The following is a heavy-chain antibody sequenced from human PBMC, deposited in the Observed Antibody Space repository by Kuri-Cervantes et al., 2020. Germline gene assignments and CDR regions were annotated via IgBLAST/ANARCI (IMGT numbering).Heavy chain of an antibody. D-gene: IGHD3-9*01. CDR1: GFTFSSYG. V-gene: IGHV3-30*03. J-gene: IGHJ5*02. CDR3: ARDGTDYDILTGHLGMNWFDP. Sequence: GGSLRLSCAASGFTFSSYGMHWVRQAPGKGLEWVAVISYDGSNKYYADSVKGRFTISRDNSKNTLYLQMNSLRAEDMAVYYCARDGTDYDILTGHLGMNWFDPWGQGTLVTVSS. CDR2: ISYDGSNK.